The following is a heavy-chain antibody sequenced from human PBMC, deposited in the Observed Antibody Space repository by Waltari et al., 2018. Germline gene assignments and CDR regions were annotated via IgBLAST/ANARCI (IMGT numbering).Heavy chain of an antibody. D-gene: IGHD1-26*01. Sequence: QVQLVQSGAEVKKPGASVKVSCKASGYTFTGYYMHWVRQAPGQGLEWMGRINPNSGGTNYARKFQGRVTMTRDTSISTAYMELSRLRSDDTAVYYCAREPVGAGWFDPWGQGTLVTVSS. CDR1: GYTFTGYY. CDR2: INPNSGGT. V-gene: IGHV1-2*06. CDR3: AREPVGAGWFDP. J-gene: IGHJ5*02.